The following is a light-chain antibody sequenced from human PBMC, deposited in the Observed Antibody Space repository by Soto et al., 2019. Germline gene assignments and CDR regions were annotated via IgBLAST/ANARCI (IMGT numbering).Light chain of an antibody. V-gene: IGLV4-69*01. CDR2: FNIDGSH. J-gene: IGLJ1*01. CDR3: QSWGTDIPYV. CDR1: SEHSSFA. Sequence: QLVLTQSPSASASLGASVKLTCTLSSEHSSFAVAWHQQQPGRGPRYLMKFNIDGSHNKGAGIPDRFSGSSSGAERYLTISHLQSEDEADYYCQSWGTDIPYVFGTGTKLTVL.